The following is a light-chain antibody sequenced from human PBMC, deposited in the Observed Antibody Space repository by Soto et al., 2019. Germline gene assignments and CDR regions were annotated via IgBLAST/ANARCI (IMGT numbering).Light chain of an antibody. CDR2: DVS. V-gene: IGLV2-11*01. CDR1: NSDVGIYDF. Sequence: QPALTQPRSVCGSPGQSVTISCTRTNSDVGIYDFVSRWQQHPGKAPRLMIFDVSERLSGVPDRFSGSKSGNPSSLTTSRLQAEDEADYYCCLYADTFYDFGTGSKVT. CDR3: CLYADTFYD. J-gene: IGLJ1*01.